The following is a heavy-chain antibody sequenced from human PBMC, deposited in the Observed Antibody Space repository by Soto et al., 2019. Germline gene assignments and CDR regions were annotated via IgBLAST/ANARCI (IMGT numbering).Heavy chain of an antibody. Sequence: EASVKVSCKASGYTFTSYGISWVRQAPGQGLEWMGLISAYNGNTSYAQKLQGRVTMTSDTSTSSAYMELRGLTSDDTAVYYCARDVIGHDNYQTIGYYIDFWGPATLVTVAS. J-gene: IGHJ4*02. CDR2: ISAYNGNT. V-gene: IGHV1-18*01. CDR3: ARDVIGHDNYQTIGYYIDF. CDR1: GYTFTSYG. D-gene: IGHD3-22*01.